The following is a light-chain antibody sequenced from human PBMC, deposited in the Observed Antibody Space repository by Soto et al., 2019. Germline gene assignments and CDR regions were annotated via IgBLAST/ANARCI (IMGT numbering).Light chain of an antibody. CDR1: SSNVGSYNL. CDR3: CSFATGSTYA. CDR2: EGS. J-gene: IGLJ1*01. V-gene: IGLV2-23*01. Sequence: QSALTQPASVSGSPGQSITISCTGTSSNVGSYNLVSWYQQHPGKAPKLLIYEGSKRPSGVSHRFSGSKSGNTASLTISGLQAEDEADYYCCSFATGSTYAFGTGTKVTVL.